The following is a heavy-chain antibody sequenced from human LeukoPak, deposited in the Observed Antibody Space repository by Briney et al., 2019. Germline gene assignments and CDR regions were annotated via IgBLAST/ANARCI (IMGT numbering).Heavy chain of an antibody. D-gene: IGHD5-24*01. V-gene: IGHV3-53*01. CDR2: IYSDGST. CDR1: GFTVSSSY. Sequence: GGSLRLSCAASGFTVSSSYMNWVRQAPGKGLEWVSVIYSDGSTYYADSVKGRFTISRDNANNTLYLQMNSLRVEDTAVYYCVRGNAYKFDYWGQGTLVTVSS. CDR3: VRGNAYKFDY. J-gene: IGHJ4*02.